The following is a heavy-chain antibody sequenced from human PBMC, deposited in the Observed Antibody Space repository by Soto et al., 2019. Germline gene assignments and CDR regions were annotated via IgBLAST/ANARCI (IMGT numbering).Heavy chain of an antibody. CDR3: ARDGQQQMPYPMDV. CDR2: IWYDGNTR. V-gene: IGHV3-33*01. CDR1: GFSFRDHA. J-gene: IGHJ6*02. Sequence: QVQLVESGGGVVQPGRSLRLSCAGSGFSFRDHAMHWVRQAPGKGLEWMVQIWYDGNTRYFADSVKGRFTISKDNSKNTMYLQMNSLRDEDTAVYYCARDGQQQMPYPMDVWGQGTTVTVSS. D-gene: IGHD6-13*01.